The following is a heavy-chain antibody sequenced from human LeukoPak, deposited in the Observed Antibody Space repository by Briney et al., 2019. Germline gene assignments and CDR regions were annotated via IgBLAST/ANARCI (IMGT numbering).Heavy chain of an antibody. CDR2: IQNDGSDK. CDR1: GINFRSSG. CDR3: AREGGRAAAGRFDY. D-gene: IGHD6-13*01. V-gene: IGHV3-30*02. Sequence: GGSLRLSCAASGINFRSSGMHWVRQAPGKGLEWVTFIQNDGSDKSYAASVKGRFTISRDNSKNTVYLHMNSLRADDAALYYCAREGGRAAAGRFDYWGQGTLVTVSS. J-gene: IGHJ4*02.